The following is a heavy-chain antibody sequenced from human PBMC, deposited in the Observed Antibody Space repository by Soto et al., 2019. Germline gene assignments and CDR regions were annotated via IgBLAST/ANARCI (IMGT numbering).Heavy chain of an antibody. V-gene: IGHV2-5*02. Sequence: QITLKESGPTLVKPTQTLTLTCSFSGFSLSTSGVVVSWIRQPPGKALEWLALLYWDDDERYSPSLKSRLTITSDTSKTQVVLTMTNMEPVDTATYYCAHVLTTVTSDWGQGTLVPVSS. CDR1: GFSLSTSGVV. CDR2: LYWDDDE. J-gene: IGHJ4*02. CDR3: AHVLTTVTSD. D-gene: IGHD4-4*01.